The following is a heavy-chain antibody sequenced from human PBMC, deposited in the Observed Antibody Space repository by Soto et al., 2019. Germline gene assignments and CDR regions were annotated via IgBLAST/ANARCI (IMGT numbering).Heavy chain of an antibody. CDR1: GYTLNSYG. Sequence: GASVKVSCKDSGYTLNSYGISWVRQDPGQGLEWMGGISAYNGTTNYAQKLQGRVTITADESTSTAYMELSSLRSEDTAVYYCAREPSGPVGELFPWGQGTLVTVSS. V-gene: IGHV1-18*01. CDR2: ISAYNGTT. J-gene: IGHJ5*02. D-gene: IGHD3-10*01. CDR3: AREPSGPVGELFP.